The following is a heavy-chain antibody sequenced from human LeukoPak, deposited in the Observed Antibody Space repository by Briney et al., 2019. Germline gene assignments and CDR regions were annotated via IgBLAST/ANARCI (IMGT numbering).Heavy chain of an antibody. D-gene: IGHD3-22*01. CDR3: ARDWGDSSGYYPYYFDY. V-gene: IGHV1-2*02. CDR2: INPNSGGT. Sequence: GASVKVSCKASGYTFTGYYMHWVRQAPGQGLEWMGWINPNSGGTNYAQKFQGRVTMTRDTSISTAYMELSRLRSDDTAVYYCARDWGDSSGYYPYYFDYWGQGTLVTVSS. CDR1: GYTFTGYY. J-gene: IGHJ4*02.